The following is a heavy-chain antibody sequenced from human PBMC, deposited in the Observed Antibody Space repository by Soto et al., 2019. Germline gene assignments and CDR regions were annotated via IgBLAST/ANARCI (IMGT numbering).Heavy chain of an antibody. J-gene: IGHJ4*02. Sequence: QVQLVQSGAEVKKPGSSVKVSCKASGGTFSSYAISWVRQAPGQGLEWMGGLIPIFGTANYAQKFQGRGTITADKSTSTAYMELSSLRSEDTAVYYCARDLGSNYGDSPFDYWGQGTLVTVSS. CDR2: LIPIFGTA. V-gene: IGHV1-69*06. CDR3: ARDLGSNYGDSPFDY. CDR1: GGTFSSYA. D-gene: IGHD4-17*01.